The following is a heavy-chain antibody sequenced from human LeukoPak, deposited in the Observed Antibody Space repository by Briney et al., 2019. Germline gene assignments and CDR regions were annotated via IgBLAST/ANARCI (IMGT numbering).Heavy chain of an antibody. CDR2: INSDGSST. D-gene: IGHD3-9*01. CDR3: ARVLAGHYGMDV. V-gene: IGHV3-74*01. CDR1: GFTSSSYW. J-gene: IGHJ6*02. Sequence: PGGSLRLSCAASGFTSSSYWMHWVRQAPGKGLVWVSRINSDGSSTSYADSVKGRFTISRDNAKNTLYLQMNSLRAEDTAVYYCARVLAGHYGMDVWGQGTTVTVSS.